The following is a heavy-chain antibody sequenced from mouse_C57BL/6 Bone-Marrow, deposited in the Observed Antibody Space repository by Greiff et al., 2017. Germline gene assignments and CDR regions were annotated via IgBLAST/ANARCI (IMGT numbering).Heavy chain of an antibody. D-gene: IGHD1-1*01. Sequence: EVQLQQSGPVLVKPGASVKMSCKASGYTFTDYYMNWVKQSHGKSLEWIGVINPYNGGTSYNQKFKGTATLTVDKSSSTAYMELNSLTSEDSAVYYCARSRLRCFDYWGQGTTLTVSS. CDR1: GYTFTDYY. CDR2: INPYNGGT. CDR3: ARSRLRCFDY. V-gene: IGHV1-19*01. J-gene: IGHJ2*01.